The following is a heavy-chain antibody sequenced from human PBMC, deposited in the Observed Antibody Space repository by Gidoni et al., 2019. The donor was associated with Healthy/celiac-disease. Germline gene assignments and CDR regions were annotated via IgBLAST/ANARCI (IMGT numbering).Heavy chain of an antibody. CDR3: ARERRVAEGYYYYGMDV. CDR2: IIPIFGTA. J-gene: IGHJ6*02. D-gene: IGHD6-19*01. Sequence: GGIIPIFGTANYAQKFQGRVTITADESTSTAYMELSSLRSEDTAVYYCARERRVAEGYYYYGMDVWGQGTTVTVSS. V-gene: IGHV1-69*01.